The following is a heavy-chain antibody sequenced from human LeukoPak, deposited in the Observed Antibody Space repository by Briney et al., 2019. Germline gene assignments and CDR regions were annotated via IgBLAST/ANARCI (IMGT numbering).Heavy chain of an antibody. D-gene: IGHD2-2*01. CDR3: ARPLRYCSSTSCYYFDY. CDR2: ISYDGSNK. J-gene: IGHJ4*02. CDR1: GFTFSSYS. V-gene: IGHV3-30*03. Sequence: PGGSLRLSCAASGFTFSSYSMNWVRQAPGKGLEWVAVISYDGSNKYYADSVKGRFTISRDNSKNTLYLQMNSLRAEDTAVYYCARPLRYCSSTSCYYFDYWGQGTLVTVSS.